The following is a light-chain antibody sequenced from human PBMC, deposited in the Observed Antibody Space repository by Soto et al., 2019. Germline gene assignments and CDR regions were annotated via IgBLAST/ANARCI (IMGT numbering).Light chain of an antibody. CDR1: QSVLYSSSNNNS. CDR3: QQYDGCPYT. J-gene: IGKJ2*01. V-gene: IGKV4-1*01. CDR2: WAS. Sequence: DIVMTQSPDSLAVSLGERATINCKSSQSVLYSSSNNNSLSWYQQRPGQPPKLLIYWASTRESGVPDRFSGSGSGTDFTLTISSMQAEDVAVYYCQQYDGCPYTFGQGTKLEIK.